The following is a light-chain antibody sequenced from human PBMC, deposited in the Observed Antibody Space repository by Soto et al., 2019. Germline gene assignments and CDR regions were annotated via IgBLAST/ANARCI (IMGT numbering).Light chain of an antibody. Sequence: QSVLTQPPSASASLGASVKLTCTLSSGHSNYAIAWHQQQPEKGPRYLMKLNSDGSHDKGDGIPDRFSGSSSGAERYLTISSLQSEDVADYYCQTRGTGIVVFGGGTQLTVL. V-gene: IGLV4-69*01. J-gene: IGLJ2*01. CDR3: QTRGTGIVV. CDR1: SGHSNYA. CDR2: LNSDGSH.